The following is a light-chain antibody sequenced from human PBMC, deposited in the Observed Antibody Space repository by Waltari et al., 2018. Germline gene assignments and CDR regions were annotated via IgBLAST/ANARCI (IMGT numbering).Light chain of an antibody. CDR3: MEGAQWYT. J-gene: IGKJ2*01. V-gene: IGKV2-30*01. CDR2: KGS. CDR1: QSLAFSDGKTY. Sequence: DVVLTQSPLSLSVTLGQSASVSCRSSQSLAFSDGKTYLNWFHQRPGQSPRRLIYKGSNRESGVPDRISGSGSGTDFALKISRVEAEDVGVYYCMEGAQWYTFGQGTKLEIK.